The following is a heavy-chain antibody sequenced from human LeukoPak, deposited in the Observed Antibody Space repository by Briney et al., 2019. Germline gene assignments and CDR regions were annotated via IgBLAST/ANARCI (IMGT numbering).Heavy chain of an antibody. V-gene: IGHV6-1*01. Sequence: SQTLSLTCAISGDSVSSSTAAWNWIRQSPSRGLEWLGRTYYRSKWYNDYAVFVKGRITVNPDTSKNQFSLQLNSVTPEDTAVYYCARAVYDSSGYYSEYFQKWGQGTLVTVSS. D-gene: IGHD3-22*01. CDR2: TYYRSKWYN. J-gene: IGHJ1*01. CDR3: ARAVYDSSGYYSEYFQK. CDR1: GDSVSSSTAA.